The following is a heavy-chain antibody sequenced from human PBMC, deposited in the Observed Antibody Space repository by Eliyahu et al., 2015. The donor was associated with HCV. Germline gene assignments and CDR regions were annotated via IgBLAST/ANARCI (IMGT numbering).Heavy chain of an antibody. Sequence: QVQLQESGPGLVKPSETLSLTCTVSGGSIXTYYWXWIRQPPGTGLEWIGYMHYSGGTHYNPSLKSRVTISLDTSKNQFSLNLTSVTAADTAMYYCASGGGGIAVTGTGGWFDPWGQGTLVTVSS. CDR1: GGSIXTYY. CDR3: ASGGGGIAVTGTGGWFDP. D-gene: IGHD6-19*01. V-gene: IGHV4-59*01. J-gene: IGHJ5*02. CDR2: MHYSGGT.